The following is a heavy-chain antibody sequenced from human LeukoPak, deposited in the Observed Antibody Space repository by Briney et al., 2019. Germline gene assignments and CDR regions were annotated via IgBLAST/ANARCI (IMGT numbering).Heavy chain of an antibody. CDR2: ISYDGSNK. D-gene: IGHD6-13*01. CDR3: ARGPTTIGGAGKAYFDY. V-gene: IGHV3-30-3*01. Sequence: GGSLRLSCAASGFTFSSYAMHWVRQAPGKGLEWVAVISYDGSNKYYADSVKGRFTISRDNAKSSLYLQLNSLRGDDTAIYYCARGPTTIGGAGKAYFDYWGQEILVLVSS. CDR1: GFTFSSYA. J-gene: IGHJ4*02.